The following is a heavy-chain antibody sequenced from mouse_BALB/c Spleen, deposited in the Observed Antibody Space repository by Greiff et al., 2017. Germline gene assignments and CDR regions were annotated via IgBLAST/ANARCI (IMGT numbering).Heavy chain of an antibody. D-gene: IGHD2-2*01. CDR3: ARSGYDEGGAMDY. CDR2: ISYDGSN. J-gene: IGHJ4*01. V-gene: IGHV3-6*02. CDR1: GYSITSGYY. Sequence: VQLKESGPGLVKPSQSLSLTCSVTGYSITSGYYWNWIRQFPGNKLEWMGYISYDGSNNYNPSLKNRISITRDTSKNQFFLKLNSVTTEDTATYYCARSGYDEGGAMDYWGQGTSVTVSS.